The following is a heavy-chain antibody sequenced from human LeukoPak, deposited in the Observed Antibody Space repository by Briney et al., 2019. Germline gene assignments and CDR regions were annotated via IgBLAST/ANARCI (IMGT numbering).Heavy chain of an antibody. J-gene: IGHJ4*02. CDR2: IIAIFGTA. CDR1: GGTFSSYA. Sequence: ASVKVSCKASGGTFSSYAISWVRQAPGQGLEWMGGIIAIFGTANYAQKFKGRVTITADESTSTAYMELSSLRSEDTAVYYCARVGGDYYGSGSYYYFDYWGQGTLVTVSS. D-gene: IGHD3-10*01. V-gene: IGHV1-69*13. CDR3: ARVGGDYYGSGSYYYFDY.